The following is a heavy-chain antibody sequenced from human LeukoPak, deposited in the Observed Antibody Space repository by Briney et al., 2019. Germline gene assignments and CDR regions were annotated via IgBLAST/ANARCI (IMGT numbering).Heavy chain of an antibody. D-gene: IGHD1-26*01. Sequence: GGSLRLSCTASGFTFDDYTMHWVRQAPGKGLEWVSLISWDGGSTYYADSVKGRFTISRDNSKNSLYLQMNGLRTEDTALYYCAKGGIYYYYGMDVWGQGTTVTVSS. CDR1: GFTFDDYT. CDR2: ISWDGGST. V-gene: IGHV3-43*01. J-gene: IGHJ6*02. CDR3: AKGGIYYYYGMDV.